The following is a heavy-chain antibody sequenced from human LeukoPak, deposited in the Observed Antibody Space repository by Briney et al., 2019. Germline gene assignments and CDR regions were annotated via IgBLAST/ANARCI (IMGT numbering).Heavy chain of an antibody. CDR3: AMSSGWAYYFDY. D-gene: IGHD6-19*01. CDR1: GFTVSSNY. Sequence: GGSLRLSCAASGFTVSSNYMSWVRQAPGKGLEWVSVIYSGGSTYYADSVKGRFTISRDNSKNTLYLQMNSLRAEDTAVYYCAMSSGWAYYFDYWGQGTLVTVSS. J-gene: IGHJ4*02. CDR2: IYSGGST. V-gene: IGHV3-66*01.